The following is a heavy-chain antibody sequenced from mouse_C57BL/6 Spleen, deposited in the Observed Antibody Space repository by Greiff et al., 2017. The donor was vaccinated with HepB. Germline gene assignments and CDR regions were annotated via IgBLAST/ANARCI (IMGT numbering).Heavy chain of an antibody. CDR1: GYSFTDYN. Sequence: EVKLMESGPELVKPGASVKISCKASGYSFTDYNMNWVKQSNGKSLEWIGVINPNYGTTSYNQKFKGKATLTVDQSSSTAYMQLNSLTSEDSAVYYCARSPDYGSSLAWFAYWGQGTLVTVSA. J-gene: IGHJ3*01. V-gene: IGHV1-39*01. CDR3: ARSPDYGSSLAWFAY. D-gene: IGHD1-1*01. CDR2: INPNYGTT.